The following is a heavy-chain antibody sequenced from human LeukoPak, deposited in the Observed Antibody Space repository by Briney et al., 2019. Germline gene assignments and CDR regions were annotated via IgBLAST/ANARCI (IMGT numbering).Heavy chain of an antibody. Sequence: GGSLRLSCAASGFTFSNYAMHWVRQAPGKGLEWVTVISYDGSNKYFADYVKGRFTISRDNSKNTLYLQMNSLRAEDTAVYYCASYCSSTSCYADYWGQGTLVTVSS. V-gene: IGHV3-30*14. CDR1: GFTFSNYA. CDR2: ISYDGSNK. D-gene: IGHD2-2*01. CDR3: ASYCSSTSCYADY. J-gene: IGHJ4*02.